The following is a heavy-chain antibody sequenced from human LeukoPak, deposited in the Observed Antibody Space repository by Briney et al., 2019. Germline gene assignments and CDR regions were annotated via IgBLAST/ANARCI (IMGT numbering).Heavy chain of an antibody. J-gene: IGHJ4*02. CDR3: ARERVEMATINDY. CDR2: INPNSGGT. Sequence: ASVKVSCKASGYTFTGYYMRWVRQAPGQGLGWMGRINPNSGGTNYAQKFQGRVTMTRDTSISTAYMELSRLRSDDTAVYYCARERVEMATINDYWGQGTLVTVSS. V-gene: IGHV1-2*06. CDR1: GYTFTGYY. D-gene: IGHD5-24*01.